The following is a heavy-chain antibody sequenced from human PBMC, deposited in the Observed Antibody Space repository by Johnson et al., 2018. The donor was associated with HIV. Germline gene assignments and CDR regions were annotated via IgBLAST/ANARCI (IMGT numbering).Heavy chain of an antibody. D-gene: IGHD3-22*01. J-gene: IGHJ3*02. V-gene: IGHV3-30*02. CDR1: GFTFSSYG. Sequence: QVQLVESGGGVVQPGRSLRLSCAASGFTFSSYGMHWVRQAPGKGLEWVAFIRYDGSNKYYADSVKGRFTISRDNSKNTLYLQMNSLRAEDTAVYYCAKDVGNYWPNAFDIWGQGTTVTVSS. CDR2: IRYDGSNK. CDR3: AKDVGNYWPNAFDI.